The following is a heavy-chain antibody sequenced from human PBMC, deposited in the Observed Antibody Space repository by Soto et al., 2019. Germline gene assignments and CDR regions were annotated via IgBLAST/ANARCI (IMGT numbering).Heavy chain of an antibody. V-gene: IGHV4-39*01. CDR3: ASPTLVTTVTTGGGYFDY. Sequence: SETLSLTCTVSGGSISSSSYYWGWIRQPPGKGLEWIGSIYYSGSTYYNPSLKSRVTISVDTSRNQFSLKLSSVTAADTAVYYCASPTLVTTVTTGGGYFDYWGQGTLVTVSS. CDR1: GGSISSSSYY. J-gene: IGHJ4*02. CDR2: IYYSGST. D-gene: IGHD4-17*01.